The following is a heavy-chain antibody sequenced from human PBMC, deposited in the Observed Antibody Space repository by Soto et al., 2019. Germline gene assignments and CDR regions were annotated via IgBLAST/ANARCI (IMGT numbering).Heavy chain of an antibody. V-gene: IGHV4-30-4*08. CDR3: AVDTTIEGPNWLDP. CDR1: GGSISRVAYY. J-gene: IGHJ5*02. D-gene: IGHD5-18*01. Sequence: TLSLPGTVSGGSISRVAYYWSWIRQLPGKGLEWIGYVYHTGNADYNPSLKSRISMSVDTSKNQFSMDLKDVTAADTAVYYCAVDTTIEGPNWLDPWGQGTLVTVSS. CDR2: VYHTGNA.